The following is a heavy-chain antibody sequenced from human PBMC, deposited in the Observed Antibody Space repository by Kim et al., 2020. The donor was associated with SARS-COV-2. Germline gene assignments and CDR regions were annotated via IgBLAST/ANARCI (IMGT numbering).Heavy chain of an antibody. CDR3: AKGGWFDS. Sequence: GGPLRLSCAGSGFTFTNAVMNWVRQAPGKGLEWVSAIGPSGDNTYYADSVKGRFIISRDNSRSTLYLQMNSLRTEDTAVYYCAKGGWFDSWGQGTLVTVSS. D-gene: IGHD3-16*01. CDR2: IGPSGDNT. V-gene: IGHV3-23*01. J-gene: IGHJ5*01. CDR1: GFTFTNAV.